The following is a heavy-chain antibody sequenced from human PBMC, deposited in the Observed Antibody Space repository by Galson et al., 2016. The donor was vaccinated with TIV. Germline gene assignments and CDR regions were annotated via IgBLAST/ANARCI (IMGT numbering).Heavy chain of an antibody. Sequence: SLTLSCAASGFTFSSYTFHWVRQTPGKGLEWVAIISHDGNNKDFADSVEGRFTISRDSSKNTVFLQMNSLRLEDTAVYYCTRDGRGNWKYVDYFDYWGPGTVVTVSS. CDR3: TRDGRGNWKYVDYFDY. CDR2: ISHDGNNK. D-gene: IGHD1-7*01. J-gene: IGHJ4*02. V-gene: IGHV3-30-3*01. CDR1: GFTFSSYT.